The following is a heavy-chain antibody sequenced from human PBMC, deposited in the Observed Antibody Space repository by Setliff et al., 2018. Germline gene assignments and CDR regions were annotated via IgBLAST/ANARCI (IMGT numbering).Heavy chain of an antibody. CDR1: GFTFSTHS. J-gene: IGHJ3*02. Sequence: PGGSLRLSCAASGFTFSTHSMNWVRQAPGKGLEWVSSISRSSTYIYYADSMKGRFNISRDNAKNSLYLQMNSLRAEDAAVYYCASAGHSGSWFPFDAFHIWGQGTMVTVSS. V-gene: IGHV3-21*01. D-gene: IGHD6-13*01. CDR3: ASAGHSGSWFPFDAFHI. CDR2: ISRSSTYI.